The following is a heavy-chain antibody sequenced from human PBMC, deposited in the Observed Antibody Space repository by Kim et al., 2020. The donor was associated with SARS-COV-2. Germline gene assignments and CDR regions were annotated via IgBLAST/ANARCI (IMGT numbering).Heavy chain of an antibody. V-gene: IGHV3-30*03. CDR2: ISYDGSNK. CDR1: GFTFSSYG. D-gene: IGHD3-22*01. J-gene: IGHJ4*02. Sequence: GGSLRLSCAASGFTFSSYGMHWVRQAPGKGLEWVAVISYDGSNKYYADSVKGRFTISRDNSKNTLYLQMNSLRAEDTAVYYCATTYDSEIYYFDYWGQGT. CDR3: ATTYDSEIYYFDY.